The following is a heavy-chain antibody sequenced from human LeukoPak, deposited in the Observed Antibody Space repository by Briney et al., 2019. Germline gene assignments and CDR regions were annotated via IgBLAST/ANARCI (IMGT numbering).Heavy chain of an antibody. Sequence: TGGSLRLSCAASGFTFSSYAMTWVRQAPGKGLEWVSVISGGGDTTYCADSVKGRFTISRDNSKNTLYLQMNSLRAEDTAVYFCARSRDGYKRFDSWGQGTLVTVSS. CDR2: ISGGGDTT. D-gene: IGHD5-24*01. V-gene: IGHV3-23*01. CDR1: GFTFSSYA. CDR3: ARSRDGYKRFDS. J-gene: IGHJ4*02.